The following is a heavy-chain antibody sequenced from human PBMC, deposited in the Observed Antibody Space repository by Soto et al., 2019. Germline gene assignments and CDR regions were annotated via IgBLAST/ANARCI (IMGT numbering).Heavy chain of an antibody. D-gene: IGHD7-27*01. Sequence: QLQESGSGLVKPSETLSLTCSVSRGSITDGGYAWSWLRQPPGKGLEWIGFTYHSGTTFYNASFMSRVTISIDTAKNQFSLTLRSVTAADTAVYYCARGGGNWVPFDCWGQGTLVTVSS. V-gene: IGHV4-30-2*01. CDR3: ARGGGNWVPFDC. CDR2: TYHSGTT. CDR1: RGSITDGGYA. J-gene: IGHJ4*02.